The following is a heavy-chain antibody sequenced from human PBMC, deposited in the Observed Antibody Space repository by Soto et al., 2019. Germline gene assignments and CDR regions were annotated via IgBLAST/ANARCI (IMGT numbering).Heavy chain of an antibody. CDR1: GFTFSSYS. CDR3: AGGDPHSSGFPNYYYYYGMDV. J-gene: IGHJ6*02. Sequence: GGSLRLSCAASGFTFSSYSMNWVRQAPGKGLEWVSSISSSSSYIYYADSVKGRFTISRDNAKNSLYLQMNSLRAEDTAVYYCAGGDPHSSGFPNYYYYYGMDVWGQGTTVTVSS. CDR2: ISSSSSYI. D-gene: IGHD6-19*01. V-gene: IGHV3-21*01.